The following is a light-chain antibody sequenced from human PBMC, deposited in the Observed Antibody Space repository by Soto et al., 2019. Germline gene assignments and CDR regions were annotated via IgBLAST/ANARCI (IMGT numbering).Light chain of an antibody. V-gene: IGKV1-5*03. CDR3: QQYNSYPWT. Sequence: DVHIAQSPSTLNASVGDRVTITCRASQSISSWLAWYQQKPGKAPKLLIYKASSLESGVPSRFSGSGSGTEFTLTISSLQPDDFATYYCQQYNSYPWTFGQGTKVDIK. CDR2: KAS. CDR1: QSISSW. J-gene: IGKJ1*01.